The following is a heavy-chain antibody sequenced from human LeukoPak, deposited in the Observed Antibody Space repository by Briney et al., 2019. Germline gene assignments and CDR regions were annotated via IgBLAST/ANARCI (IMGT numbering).Heavy chain of an antibody. CDR2: INSDGSSR. CDR3: ATLMRGPTGYSGYGGEDY. D-gene: IGHD5-12*01. J-gene: IGHJ4*02. Sequence: GGSLRLSCAASGFTFSNYWMHWVRQAPGKGLVWVSRINSDGSSRNYADSVKGRFTISRDNAKNTLYLQMNSLRAEDTAVYYCATLMRGPTGYSGYGGEDYWGQGTLVTVSS. V-gene: IGHV3-74*01. CDR1: GFTFSNYW.